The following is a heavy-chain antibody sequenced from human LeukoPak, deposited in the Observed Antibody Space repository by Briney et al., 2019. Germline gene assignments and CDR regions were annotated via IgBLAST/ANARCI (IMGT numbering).Heavy chain of an antibody. CDR3: ARNVASGQWLVPYYFDY. CDR2: INHSGST. Sequence: PSETLSLTCAVYGGSFSGYYWSWIRQPPGKGLEWIGEINHSGSTNYNPSLESRVTISVDTSKNQFSLKLSSVTAADTAVYYCARNVASGQWLVPYYFDYWGQGTLVTVSS. CDR1: GGSFSGYY. D-gene: IGHD6-19*01. V-gene: IGHV4-34*01. J-gene: IGHJ4*02.